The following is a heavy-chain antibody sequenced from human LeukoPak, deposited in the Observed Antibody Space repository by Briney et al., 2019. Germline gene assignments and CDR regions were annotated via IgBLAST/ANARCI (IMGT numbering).Heavy chain of an antibody. D-gene: IGHD5-18*01. Sequence: GRSLRLSCAASGFTFSSYGMHWVRQAPGKGLEWVAVISYDESNKYYADSVKGRFTISRDNPKNTLYLQMNSLRAEDTAVYYCAKHRGYSYGSLGMDVWGQGTTVTVSS. J-gene: IGHJ6*02. CDR1: GFTFSSYG. V-gene: IGHV3-30*18. CDR3: AKHRGYSYGSLGMDV. CDR2: ISYDESNK.